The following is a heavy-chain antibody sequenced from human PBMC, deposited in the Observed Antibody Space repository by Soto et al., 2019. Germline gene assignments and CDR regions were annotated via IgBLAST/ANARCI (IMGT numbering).Heavy chain of an antibody. CDR1: GFTFSSYA. D-gene: IGHD3-22*01. Sequence: QVQLVESGGGVVQPGRSLRLSCAASGFTFSSYAMHWVRQAPGKGLEWVAVISYDGSNKYYADSVKGRFTISRDNSKNTLNLQMNSLRAEDTAVYYCARDRAYDSSGYYPPEYDYWGQGTLVTVSS. CDR3: ARDRAYDSSGYYPPEYDY. V-gene: IGHV3-30-3*01. CDR2: ISYDGSNK. J-gene: IGHJ4*02.